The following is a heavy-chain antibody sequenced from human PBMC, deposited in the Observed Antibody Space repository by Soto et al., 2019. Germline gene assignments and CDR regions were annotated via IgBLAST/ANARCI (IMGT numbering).Heavy chain of an antibody. CDR2: ISYDGSNK. V-gene: IGHV3-30*18. CDR1: GFTFSSYG. Sequence: QVQLVESGGGVVQPGRSLRLSCAASGFTFSSYGMHWVRQAPGKGLEWVAVISYDGSNKYYADSVKGRFTISRDNSKNTLYLQMNSLRAEDTAVYYCAKGPPGDSGDLWGRGTLVTVSS. D-gene: IGHD4-17*01. J-gene: IGHJ2*01. CDR3: AKGPPGDSGDL.